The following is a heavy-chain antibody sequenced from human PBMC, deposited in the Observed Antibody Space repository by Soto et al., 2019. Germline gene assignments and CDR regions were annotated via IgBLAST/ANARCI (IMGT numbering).Heavy chain of an antibody. CDR3: AREMFGETY. J-gene: IGHJ4*01. CDR2: ISGSGRTI. D-gene: IGHD3-10*02. Sequence: GGSLRLSCAASGLIFSDYYMSWIRQAPGKGLEWISHISGSGRTIYYADSVKGRFTISRDNAKNSVFLQMDSLTADDTAVYYCAREMFGETYGGHGTLVTVSS. V-gene: IGHV3-11*01. CDR1: GLIFSDYY.